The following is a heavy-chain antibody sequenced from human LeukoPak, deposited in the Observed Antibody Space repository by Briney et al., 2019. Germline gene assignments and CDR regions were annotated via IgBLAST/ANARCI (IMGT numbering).Heavy chain of an antibody. V-gene: IGHV1-46*01. CDR1: GYTFTSYY. Sequence: VASVKVSCKASGYTFTSYYMHWVRQAPGQGLEWMGIINPSGGSTSYAQKFQGRVTITADKSTSTAYMELSSLRSEDTAVYYCARDHQRSSTSCYEFDPWGQGTLVTVSS. D-gene: IGHD2-2*01. J-gene: IGHJ5*02. CDR2: INPSGGST. CDR3: ARDHQRSSTSCYEFDP.